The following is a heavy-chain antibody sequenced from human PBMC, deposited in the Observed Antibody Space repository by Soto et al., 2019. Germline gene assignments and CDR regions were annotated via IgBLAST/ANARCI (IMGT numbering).Heavy chain of an antibody. V-gene: IGHV1-46*01. D-gene: IGHD1-26*01. J-gene: IGHJ4*02. CDR3: ARDWGSGSYY. Sequence: AAVMVSCTSSGYIFSDYYMHWVRQAPGQGFEWMGWINPSGGSTSYAQKFQGRVTMTRDTSTSTVYMELSSLRSEDTAVYYCARDWGSGSYYWGQGTLVTVSS. CDR2: INPSGGST. CDR1: GYIFSDYY.